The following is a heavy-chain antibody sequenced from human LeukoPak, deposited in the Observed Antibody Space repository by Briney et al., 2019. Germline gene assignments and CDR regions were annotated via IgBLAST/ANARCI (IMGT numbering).Heavy chain of an antibody. D-gene: IGHD3-3*01. CDR2: INPCGSST. J-gene: IGHJ3*02. Sequence: ASVKVSCKASGYTFTNYYIHWVRQAPGQGLEWMGIINPCGSSTTYAQKFHGRVTMTRNMSTSTVYMELSSLRSEDTAVYYCARVRAPEFWSAYCSFGLDIWGQGTMVTVSS. V-gene: IGHV1-46*01. CDR1: GYTFTNYY. CDR3: ARVRAPEFWSAYCSFGLDI.